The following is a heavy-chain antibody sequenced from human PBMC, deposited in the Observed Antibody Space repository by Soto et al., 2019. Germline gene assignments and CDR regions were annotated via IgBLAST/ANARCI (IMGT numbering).Heavy chain of an antibody. CDR2: VIPIFGTP. D-gene: IGHD2-15*01. J-gene: IGHJ4*02. V-gene: IGHV1-69*06. Sequence: QVQLVQSGAEVKKPGSSVKVSCKSSGGTFGSYAISWVRQAPGQGLEWMGGVIPIFGTPHYAQKFHGRVTSTADTPTSTAYLELSSLKSADTAVYYCAKIRWTISLQEEDAIWGQGTLVTVSS. CDR1: GGTFGSYA. CDR3: AKIRWTISLQEEDAI.